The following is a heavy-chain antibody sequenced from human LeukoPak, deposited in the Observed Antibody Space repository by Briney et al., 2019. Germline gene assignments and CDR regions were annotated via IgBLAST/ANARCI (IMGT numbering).Heavy chain of an antibody. CDR2: INPNSGGT. J-gene: IGHJ3*02. Sequence: ASVKVSCKASGYTFTGYYMHWVRQAPGQGLEWMGWINPNSGGTNYAQKFQGRVTMTTDTSTSTAYMELRSLRSDDTAVYYCARVAVAAAFDIWGQGTMVTVSS. CDR1: GYTFTGYY. V-gene: IGHV1-2*02. CDR3: ARVAVAAAFDI. D-gene: IGHD6-19*01.